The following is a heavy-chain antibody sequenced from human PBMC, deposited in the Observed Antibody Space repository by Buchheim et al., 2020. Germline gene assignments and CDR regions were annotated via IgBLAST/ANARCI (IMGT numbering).Heavy chain of an antibody. Sequence: QVQLVESGGGVVQPGRSLRLSCAASGFTFSSYGMHWVRQAPGKGLEWVAVIWYDGSNKYYADSVKGRITISRDNSKNTLSLQMNSLRAEDTAVYYCARDSGYDSSGYSGYWGQGTL. V-gene: IGHV3-33*01. CDR1: GFTFSSYG. J-gene: IGHJ4*02. CDR3: ARDSGYDSSGYSGY. CDR2: IWYDGSNK. D-gene: IGHD3-22*01.